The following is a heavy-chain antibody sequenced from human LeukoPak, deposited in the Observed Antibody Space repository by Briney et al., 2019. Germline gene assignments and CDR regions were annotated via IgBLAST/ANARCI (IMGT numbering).Heavy chain of an antibody. CDR3: AREERYCSGGSCYSIWYYYYMDV. V-gene: IGHV3-7*01. CDR2: IKQDGSEK. CDR1: GFTFSSYW. J-gene: IGHJ6*03. D-gene: IGHD2-15*01. Sequence: PGGSLRLSCAASGFTFSSYWMSWVRQAPGKGLEWVANIKQDGSEKYYVDSVKGRFTISRDNAKNSLYLQMNSLRAEDTAVYYCAREERYCSGGSCYSIWYYYYMDVWGKGTTVTISS.